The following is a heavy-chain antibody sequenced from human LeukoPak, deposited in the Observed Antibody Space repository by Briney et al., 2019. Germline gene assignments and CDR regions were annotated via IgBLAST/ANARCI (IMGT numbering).Heavy chain of an antibody. Sequence: GGSLRLSCAASGFTFSSYAMSWVRQAPGKGLEWVSAISGSGGSTYYADSVKGRFTISRDNPKNTLYLQMNSLRAEDTAVYYCAKVRDYDILTGYFDYWGQGTLVTVSS. V-gene: IGHV3-23*01. D-gene: IGHD3-9*01. CDR3: AKVRDYDILTGYFDY. CDR1: GFTFSSYA. CDR2: ISGSGGST. J-gene: IGHJ4*02.